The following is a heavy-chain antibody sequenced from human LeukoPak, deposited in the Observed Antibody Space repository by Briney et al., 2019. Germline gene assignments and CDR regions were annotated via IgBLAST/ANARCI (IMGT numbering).Heavy chain of an antibody. V-gene: IGHV4-39*01. Sequence: SETLSLTCTVSGGSISSSSYYWGWIRQPPGKGLEWIGSIYYSGSTYYNPSLKSRVTISVDTSKNQFSLKLSSVTAADTAMYYCVGSSGYRYNWFDPWGQGTLVTVSS. J-gene: IGHJ5*02. CDR3: VGSSGYRYNWFDP. D-gene: IGHD3-22*01. CDR2: IYYSGST. CDR1: GGSISSSSYY.